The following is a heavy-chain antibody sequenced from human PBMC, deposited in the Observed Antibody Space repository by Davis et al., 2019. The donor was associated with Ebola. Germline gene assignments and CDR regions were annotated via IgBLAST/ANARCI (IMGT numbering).Heavy chain of an antibody. D-gene: IGHD4-11*01. Sequence: ASVKVSCKVSGYTLTELSMHWVRQAPGKGLEWMGGFDPEDGETIYAQKFQGRVTMTEDTSTDTAYMELSSLRSEDTAVYYCATSYSRPVDYYYGMDVWGQGTTVTVSS. J-gene: IGHJ6*02. CDR3: ATSYSRPVDYYYGMDV. V-gene: IGHV1-24*01. CDR2: FDPEDGET. CDR1: GYTLTELS.